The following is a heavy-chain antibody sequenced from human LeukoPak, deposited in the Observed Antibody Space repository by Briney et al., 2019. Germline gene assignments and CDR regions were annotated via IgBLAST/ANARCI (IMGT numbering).Heavy chain of an antibody. V-gene: IGHV4-30-4*01. CDR1: GGSISSGDYY. CDR3: ARFGDTAILY. J-gene: IGHJ4*02. D-gene: IGHD5-18*01. CDR2: IYYSGST. Sequence: SQTLSLTCTVSGGSISSGDYYWRWIRQPPGKGLEWIGYIYYSGSTYYNPSLKSRVTISVDTSRNQFSLKLSSVTAADTAVYYCARFGDTAILYWGQGTLVTVSS.